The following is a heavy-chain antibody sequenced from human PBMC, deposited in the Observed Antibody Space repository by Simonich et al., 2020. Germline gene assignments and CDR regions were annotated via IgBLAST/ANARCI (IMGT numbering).Heavy chain of an antibody. V-gene: IGHV3-21*01. CDR3: ARGIVGASGAFDI. CDR2: ISSRSSYI. CDR1: GLTFSSYS. D-gene: IGHD1-26*01. J-gene: IGHJ3*02. Sequence: EVQLVESGGGLVKPGGSLRLSCAASGLTFSSYSMKWVRQASGKGVVWVSSISSRSSYIYYADSGKGRFTISRNNAKNSLYLQMNSLRAEDTAVYYCARGIVGASGAFDIWGQGTMVTVSS.